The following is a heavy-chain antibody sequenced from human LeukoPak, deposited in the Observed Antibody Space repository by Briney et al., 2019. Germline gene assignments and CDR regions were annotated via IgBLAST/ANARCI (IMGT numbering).Heavy chain of an antibody. D-gene: IGHD1-14*01. V-gene: IGHV3-53*01. Sequence: GGSLRLSCAASGLTVITNDMTWVRHAPGKGLDWGSVLYRDGNTKYADSVQGRFTISRDNSKNTLYLEMNSLRPDDTAVYYCARGVEPLAANTLAYWGQGTLVTVSS. CDR2: LYRDGNT. J-gene: IGHJ4*02. CDR3: ARGVEPLAANTLAY. CDR1: GLTVITND.